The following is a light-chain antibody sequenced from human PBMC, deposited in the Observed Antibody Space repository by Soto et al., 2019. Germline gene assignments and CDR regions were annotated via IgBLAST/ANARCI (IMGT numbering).Light chain of an antibody. CDR3: QTWGSGIRV. CDR1: SGHSSYA. J-gene: IGLJ3*02. Sequence: QSVLTQSPSASASLGASVNLTCTLSSGHSSYAIAWHQQQPEQGPRYLMKLNSEGSHIKGDGIPDRFSGSSSGAERYLTISSLQSEDEADYYCQTWGSGIRVFGGGTKLTVL. CDR2: LNSEGSH. V-gene: IGLV4-69*01.